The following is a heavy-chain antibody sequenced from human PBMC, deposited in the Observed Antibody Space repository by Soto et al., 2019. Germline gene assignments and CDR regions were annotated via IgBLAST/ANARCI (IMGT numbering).Heavy chain of an antibody. Sequence: QLQLQESGSELVKPSQTLSLTCAVSGGSISSGGYSWSWIRQPPGKGLEWIGYIYHSGSTYYNPSLKSRVSISVDRSKNQFSLKLSSVTAADTAVYYCARGPLYYYDSSSYYSTPFDYWGQGTLVTVSS. CDR3: ARGPLYYYDSSSYYSTPFDY. CDR2: IYHSGST. D-gene: IGHD3-22*01. J-gene: IGHJ4*02. V-gene: IGHV4-30-2*01. CDR1: GGSISSGGYS.